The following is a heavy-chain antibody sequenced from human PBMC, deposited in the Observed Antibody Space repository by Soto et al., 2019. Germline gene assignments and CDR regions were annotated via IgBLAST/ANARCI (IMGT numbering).Heavy chain of an antibody. CDR1: GYTYTNYP. V-gene: IGHV1-3*01. Sequence: ASVKVSCKASGYTYTNYPIHWVRQAPGQGLGWMGWINVGNGNTKYSQKFQGRVTMTRDTSASTAYMELSSLRSEDTAVYYCASLTGYDRVDYWGQGTLVTVSS. CDR2: INVGNGNT. D-gene: IGHD5-12*01. J-gene: IGHJ4*02. CDR3: ASLTGYDRVDY.